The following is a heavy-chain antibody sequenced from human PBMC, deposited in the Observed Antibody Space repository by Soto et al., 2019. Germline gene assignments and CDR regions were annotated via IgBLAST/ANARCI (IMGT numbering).Heavy chain of an antibody. J-gene: IGHJ6*02. Sequence: GGSLRLSCVSSGFVFKNYEMNWVRQAPGKGLEWISYISNSGNTIYVADSMRGRFTISRDNAKNSLFLQMNSLRADDTAVYYCARDIDNRDYYYGLDVWGQGTTVTVSS. D-gene: IGHD1-20*01. V-gene: IGHV3-48*03. CDR2: ISNSGNTI. CDR3: ARDIDNRDYYYGLDV. CDR1: GFVFKNYE.